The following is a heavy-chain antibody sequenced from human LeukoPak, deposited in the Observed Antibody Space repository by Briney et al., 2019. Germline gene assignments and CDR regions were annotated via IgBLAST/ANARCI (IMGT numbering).Heavy chain of an antibody. J-gene: IGHJ4*02. CDR1: GYTFTSYA. CDR3: ARVPTTSGWAYYFDY. CDR2: INAGNGNT. V-gene: IGHV1-3*01. D-gene: IGHD6-19*01. Sequence: ASVKASCKASGYTFTSYAMHWVRQAPGQRLEWMGWINAGNGNTKYSQKFQGRVTITRDTSASTAYMELSSLRSEDTAVYYCARVPTTSGWAYYFDYWGQGTLVTVSS.